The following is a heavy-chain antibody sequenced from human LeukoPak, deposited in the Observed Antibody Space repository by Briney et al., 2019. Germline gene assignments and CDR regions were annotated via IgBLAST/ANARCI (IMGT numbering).Heavy chain of an antibody. J-gene: IGHJ4*02. Sequence: SETLSLTCAVYGGSFSGYYRSWIRQPPGKGLEWIGEINHSGSTNYNPSLKSRVTISVDTSKNQFSPKLSSVTAADTAVYYCARGGMEWLRFPNFDYWGQGTLVTVSS. CDR3: ARGGMEWLRFPNFDY. D-gene: IGHD5-12*01. V-gene: IGHV4-34*01. CDR1: GGSFSGYY. CDR2: INHSGST.